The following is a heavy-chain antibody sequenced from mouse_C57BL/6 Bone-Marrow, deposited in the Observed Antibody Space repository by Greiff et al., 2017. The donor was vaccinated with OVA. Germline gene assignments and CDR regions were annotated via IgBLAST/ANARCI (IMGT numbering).Heavy chain of an antibody. V-gene: IGHV1-82*01. Sequence: QVQLKQSGPELVKPGASVKISCKASGYAFSSSWMNWVKQRPGKGLEWIGRIYPGDGDTNYNGKFKGQATLTADKSSSTAYMQLSSLTSEDSAVYFCVYYGSSYDYWGQGTTLTVSS. CDR3: VYYGSSYDY. CDR2: IYPGDGDT. CDR1: GYAFSSSW. D-gene: IGHD1-1*01. J-gene: IGHJ2*01.